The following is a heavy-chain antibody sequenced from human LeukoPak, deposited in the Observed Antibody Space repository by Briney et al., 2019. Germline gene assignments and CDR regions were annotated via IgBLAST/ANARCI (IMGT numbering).Heavy chain of an antibody. J-gene: IGHJ3*02. V-gene: IGHV4-30-2*01. D-gene: IGHD2-15*01. CDR3: ARGDCSGGSCDAFGI. Sequence: SQTLSLTCAVSGGSISSGGYSWSWIRQPPGKGLEWIGYIYHSGSTYYNPSLKSRVTISVDRSKNQFSLKLSSVTAADTAVYYCARGDCSGGSCDAFGIWGQGTMVTVSS. CDR2: IYHSGST. CDR1: GGSISSGGYS.